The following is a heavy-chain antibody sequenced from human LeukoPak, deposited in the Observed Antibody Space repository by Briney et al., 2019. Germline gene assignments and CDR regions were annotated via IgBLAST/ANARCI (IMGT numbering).Heavy chain of an antibody. D-gene: IGHD3-22*01. CDR2: TYYSGIT. Sequence: SETLSLTCTVSAGSISNNYWVWIRQPPGKGLEWIGYTYYSGITNYNPSLKSRVTISVDTSKNQFSLKLSSVTAADTAVYYCARQYDSSGYYWLFDYWGQGTLVTVSS. CDR1: AGSISNNY. CDR3: ARQYDSSGYYWLFDY. V-gene: IGHV4-59*08. J-gene: IGHJ4*02.